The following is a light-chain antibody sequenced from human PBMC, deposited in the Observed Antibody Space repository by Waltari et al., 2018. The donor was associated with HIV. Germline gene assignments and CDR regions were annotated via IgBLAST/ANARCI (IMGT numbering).Light chain of an antibody. V-gene: IGLV3-21*02. CDR2: ADR. CDR3: QVWDSSRDHVV. Sequence: SYVLTQPPSVSVAPGQTARITCGGNNIGSKTVHWYQRMPGQAPVLVVYADRDRPSGIPERFSGSNSGNTATLTISRVEAGDEAEYFCQVWDSSRDHVVFGGGTTLTVL. J-gene: IGLJ2*01. CDR1: NIGSKT.